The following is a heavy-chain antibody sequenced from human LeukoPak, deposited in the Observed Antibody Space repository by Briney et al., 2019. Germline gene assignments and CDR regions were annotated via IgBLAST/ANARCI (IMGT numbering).Heavy chain of an antibody. Sequence: PSETLSLTCAVYGGSFSGYYWSWIRQPPGKGLEWIGEINHSGSTNYNPSLKSRVTISVDTSKNQFSLKLSSVTAADTAVYYCARGRVAARRYCYYYGMDVWGQGTTVTVSS. V-gene: IGHV4-34*01. J-gene: IGHJ6*02. CDR1: GGSFSGYY. D-gene: IGHD6-6*01. CDR2: INHSGST. CDR3: ARGRVAARRYCYYYGMDV.